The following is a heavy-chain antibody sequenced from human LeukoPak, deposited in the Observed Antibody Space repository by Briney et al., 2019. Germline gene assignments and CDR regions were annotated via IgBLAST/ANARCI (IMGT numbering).Heavy chain of an antibody. D-gene: IGHD3-10*01. V-gene: IGHV4-39*01. CDR2: IYYSGTT. J-gene: IGHJ4*02. CDR1: GGSISDSSYH. Sequence: SETLSLTCTVSGGSISDSSYHWGWIRQPPGKGLEWIGSIYYSGTTYYRPSLKSRVTISVDKSKNQFSLKLTSVTAADTAVYYCAREVASSVHYWGQGTLVTVSS. CDR3: AREVASSVHY.